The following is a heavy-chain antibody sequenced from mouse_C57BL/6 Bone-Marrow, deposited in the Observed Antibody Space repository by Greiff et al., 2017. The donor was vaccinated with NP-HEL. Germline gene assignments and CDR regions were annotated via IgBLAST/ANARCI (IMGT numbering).Heavy chain of an antibody. CDR1: GYTFTSYW. V-gene: IGHV1-64*01. D-gene: IGHD1-1*01. CDR3: ASSTTVVAKDY. Sequence: VQLQQPGAELVKPGASVKLSCKASGYTFTSYWMHWVKQRPGQGLEWIGMIHPNSGSTNYNEKFKSKATLTVDKSSSTAYMQLSSLTSEDSAVYYCASSTTVVAKDYWGQGTTLTVSS. J-gene: IGHJ2*01. CDR2: IHPNSGST.